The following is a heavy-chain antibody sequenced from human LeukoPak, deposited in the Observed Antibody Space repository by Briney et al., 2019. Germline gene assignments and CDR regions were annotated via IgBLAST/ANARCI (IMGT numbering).Heavy chain of an antibody. Sequence: SETLSLTCAVYGGSFSGYYWSWIRQPPGKGLEWIGEINHSGSTNYNPSLKNRVTISVDTSKNQFSLKLSSVTAADTAVYYCARSRYCGGDCRPPKKARHPTKYYFDYWGQGTLVTVSS. CDR3: ARSRYCGGDCRPPKKARHPTKYYFDY. CDR2: INHSGST. J-gene: IGHJ4*02. V-gene: IGHV4-34*01. D-gene: IGHD2-21*02. CDR1: GGSFSGYY.